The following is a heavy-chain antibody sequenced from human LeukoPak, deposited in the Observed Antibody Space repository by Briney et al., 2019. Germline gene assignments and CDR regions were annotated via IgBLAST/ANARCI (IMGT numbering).Heavy chain of an antibody. J-gene: IGHJ4*02. CDR3: VREWLLYLAWFDY. Sequence: SQTLSLTCAISGDSVSSNSAAWNWLRQSPSRGLEWLGRTYYRSKWYNDYAVSVKSRITINPDTSKNQFSLQLNSVTPEDTAVYYCVREWLLYLAWFDYWGQGTLVTVSS. CDR1: GDSVSSNSAA. D-gene: IGHD3-3*01. V-gene: IGHV6-1*01. CDR2: TYYRSKWYN.